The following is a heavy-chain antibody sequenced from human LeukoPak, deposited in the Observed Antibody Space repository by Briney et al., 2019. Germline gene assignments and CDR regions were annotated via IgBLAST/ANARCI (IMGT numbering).Heavy chain of an antibody. Sequence: GGSLRLSCVGSGFIFDDYAIHWVRQAPGKGLEWVSGIGWHGGTIGYADSAKGRFTVSRDNAKNSLYLQMNSLRSEDTALYFCAKDKSTRSSYGDAFDIWGQGTVVTVSS. CDR1: GFIFDDYA. CDR2: IGWHGGTI. J-gene: IGHJ3*02. CDR3: AKDKSTRSSYGDAFDI. V-gene: IGHV3-9*01. D-gene: IGHD6-6*01.